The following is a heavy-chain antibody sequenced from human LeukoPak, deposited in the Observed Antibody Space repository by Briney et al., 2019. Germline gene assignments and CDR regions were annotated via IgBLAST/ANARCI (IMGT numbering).Heavy chain of an antibody. CDR3: AKSGIAAAGQRGYFDN. V-gene: IGHV3-30-3*02. D-gene: IGHD6-13*01. CDR2: ISYDGNNK. Sequence: GGSLRLSCAASGFTFAIYAMHWVRQAPGKGLEWVAVISYDGNNKYYADSVKGRFTISRDNSKNTLYLQMNSLTAEDTAVYYCAKSGIAAAGQRGYFDNWGQGALVTVSS. CDR1: GFTFAIYA. J-gene: IGHJ4*02.